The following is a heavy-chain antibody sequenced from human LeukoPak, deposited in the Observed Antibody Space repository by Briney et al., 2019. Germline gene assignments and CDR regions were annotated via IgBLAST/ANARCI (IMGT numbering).Heavy chain of an antibody. V-gene: IGHV3-23*01. Sequence: GGPLRLPWAPPGFPFDTYAMSGSRQAPGRGLGGFSAISGSGGSTYYADSVKGRFTISRDNSKNTLYLQMNSLRAEDTAVYYCAKQLMVRGEGLDYWGQGTLVTVSS. D-gene: IGHD3-10*01. J-gene: IGHJ4*02. CDR3: AKQLMVRGEGLDY. CDR1: GFPFDTYA. CDR2: ISGSGGST.